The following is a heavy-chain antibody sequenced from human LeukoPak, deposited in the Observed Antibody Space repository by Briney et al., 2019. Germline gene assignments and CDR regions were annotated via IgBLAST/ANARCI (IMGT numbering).Heavy chain of an antibody. CDR1: GGSISSGDYY. J-gene: IGHJ4*02. V-gene: IGHV4-30-4*02. D-gene: IGHD3-3*02. CDR2: IYYSGST. CDR3: ARIGGVGFYFDY. Sequence: SETLSLTCTVSGGSISSGDYYWSWIRQPPGKGLEWIGYIYYSGSTYYNPSLKSRVTISVDTSKNQFSLKLSSVTAADTAVYYCARIGGVGFYFDYWGQGTLVTVSS.